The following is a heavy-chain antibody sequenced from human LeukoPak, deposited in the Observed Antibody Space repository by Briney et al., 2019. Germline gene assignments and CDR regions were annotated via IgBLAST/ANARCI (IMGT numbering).Heavy chain of an antibody. Sequence: SETLSLTCTVSGGSISSSSYYWSWIRQPPGKGLEWIGEINHSGSTNYNPSLKSRVTISVDTSKNQFSLKLSSVTAADTAVYYCARHFFYYYDSSGYYYPYYYYMDVWGKGTTVTISS. CDR2: INHSGST. D-gene: IGHD3-22*01. CDR1: GGSISSSSYY. V-gene: IGHV4-39*01. J-gene: IGHJ6*03. CDR3: ARHFFYYYDSSGYYYPYYYYMDV.